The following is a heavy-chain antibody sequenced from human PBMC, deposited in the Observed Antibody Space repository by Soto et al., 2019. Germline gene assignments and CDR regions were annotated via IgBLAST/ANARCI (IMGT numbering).Heavy chain of an antibody. CDR3: ARDQWRYSYGYLFDY. CDR1: GFTFSSYA. Sequence: GGSLRLSCAASGFTFSSYAMHWVRQAPGKGLEWVAVISYDGSNKYYADSVKGRFTISRDNSKNTLYLQMNSLRAEDTAVYYCARDQWRYSYGYLFDYWGQGTLVTVSS. CDR2: ISYDGSNK. J-gene: IGHJ4*02. V-gene: IGHV3-30-3*01. D-gene: IGHD5-18*01.